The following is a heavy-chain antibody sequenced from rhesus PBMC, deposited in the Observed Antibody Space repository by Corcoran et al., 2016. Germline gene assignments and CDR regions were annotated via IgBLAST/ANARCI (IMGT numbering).Heavy chain of an antibody. CDR2: IYCNSARH. CDR1: GYSISSGYG. D-gene: IGHD6-25*01. V-gene: IGHV4-127*01. CDR3: ARDIAAAGTGFDY. Sequence: QLQLQESGPGLVKPSETLSLTCAVSGYSISSGYGWSWIRQPPGKGLEWIGYIYCNSARHNYNPSLKTRVTISKDTSKNQFSLKLSSVTAADTAVYYCARDIAAAGTGFDYWGQGVLVTVSS. J-gene: IGHJ4*01.